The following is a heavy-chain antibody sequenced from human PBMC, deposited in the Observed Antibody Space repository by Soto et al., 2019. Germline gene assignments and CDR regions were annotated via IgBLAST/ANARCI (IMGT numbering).Heavy chain of an antibody. Sequence: ASVKVSCKASGGTFSSYAISWVRQAPGQGLEWMGGIIPIFGTANYAQKFQGRVTITADESTSTAYMELSSLRSEDTAVYYCARTFGPTSFFDYWGQGTLVTVSS. V-gene: IGHV1-69*13. CDR2: IIPIFGTA. J-gene: IGHJ4*02. CDR1: GGTFSSYA. CDR3: ARTFGPTSFFDY. D-gene: IGHD3-16*01.